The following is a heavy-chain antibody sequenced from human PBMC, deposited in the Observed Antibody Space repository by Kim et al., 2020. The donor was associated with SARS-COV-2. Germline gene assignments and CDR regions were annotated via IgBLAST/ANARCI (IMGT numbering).Heavy chain of an antibody. D-gene: IGHD6-19*01. V-gene: IGHV3-30*01. CDR3: ARDSWGSGWYLYFDY. Sequence: DSVKGRFTISRDNSKNTMYVQMNSLRTEDTAVYYCARDSWGSGWYLYFDYWGQGTLVTVSS. J-gene: IGHJ4*02.